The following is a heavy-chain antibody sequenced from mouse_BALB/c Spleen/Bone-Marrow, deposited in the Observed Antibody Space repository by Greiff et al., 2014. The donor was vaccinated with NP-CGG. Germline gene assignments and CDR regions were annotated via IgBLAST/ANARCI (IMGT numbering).Heavy chain of an antibody. D-gene: IGHD1-1*01. CDR2: IDPANGNT. CDR3: AIYYYSSSGFAY. V-gene: IGHV14-3*02. J-gene: IGHJ3*01. Sequence: EVQLQQSGAELVEPGASVKLSCTASGFNIKDTYMHWVKQRPEQGLEWIGRIDPANGNTKYDPKFQGKATITADTSSNTAYLQLSSLTSEDTAVYYCAIYYYSSSGFAYWGQGTLATVSA. CDR1: GFNIKDTY.